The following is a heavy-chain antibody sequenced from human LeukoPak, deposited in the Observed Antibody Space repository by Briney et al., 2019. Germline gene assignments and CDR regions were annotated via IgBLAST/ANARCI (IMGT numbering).Heavy chain of an antibody. D-gene: IGHD3-22*01. Sequence: GGSLRLSCAASGFTFSNCGMHWVRQAPGKGLEWVAFLRYDGNYKYYADSVKGRFTISRDSSKNTLYLQMNSLGAEDEGVYYCAKDSGYETSGYSFDYWGQGTLVTVSS. V-gene: IGHV3-30*02. CDR1: GFTFSNCG. CDR3: AKDSGYETSGYSFDY. CDR2: LRYDGNYK. J-gene: IGHJ4*02.